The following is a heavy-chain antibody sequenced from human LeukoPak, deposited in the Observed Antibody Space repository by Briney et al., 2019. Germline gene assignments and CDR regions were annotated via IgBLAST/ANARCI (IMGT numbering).Heavy chain of an antibody. D-gene: IGHD2-15*01. CDR2: INAGNGNT. Sequence: ASVKVSCKASGGTFSSYAISWVRQAPGQRLEWMGWINAGNGNTKYSQKFQGRVTITRDTSASTAYMELSSLRSEDTAVYYCARSLAYCSGGSCYPDYWGQGTLVTVSS. CDR3: ARSLAYCSGGSCYPDY. V-gene: IGHV1-3*01. J-gene: IGHJ4*02. CDR1: GGTFSSYA.